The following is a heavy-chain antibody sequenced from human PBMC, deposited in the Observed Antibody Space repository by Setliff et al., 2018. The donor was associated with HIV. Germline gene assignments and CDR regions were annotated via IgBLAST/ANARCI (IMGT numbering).Heavy chain of an antibody. Sequence: SETLSLTCGVYGGSLSDYYWSWIRQPPGKGLEWIGEINHSGSSNYNPSLKSRVTISVDTSKNQLSLNVTSVTAADAAVYYCARSSRGYCSGGSCYGFDPWGQGNLVTVSS. J-gene: IGHJ5*02. V-gene: IGHV4-34*01. CDR2: INHSGSS. D-gene: IGHD2-15*01. CDR3: ARSSRGYCSGGSCYGFDP. CDR1: GGSLSDYY.